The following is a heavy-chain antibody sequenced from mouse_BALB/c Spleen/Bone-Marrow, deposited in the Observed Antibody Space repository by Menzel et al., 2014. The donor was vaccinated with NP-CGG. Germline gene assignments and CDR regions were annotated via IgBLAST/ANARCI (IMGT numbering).Heavy chain of an antibody. CDR3: TRGYGNDFDY. V-gene: IGHV6-6*02. CDR2: IRLKSNNYAT. CDR1: GFSLSNYW. Sequence: EVKVVESGGGLVQPGGSMKLSCVASGFSLSNYWMNWVRQSPEKGLEWVAEIRLKSNNYATHYAVSVNGRFTISRDDSKSSVYLQMNNLRAEDTGIYYCTRGYGNDFDYWGQGTTLTVSS. D-gene: IGHD2-1*01. J-gene: IGHJ2*01.